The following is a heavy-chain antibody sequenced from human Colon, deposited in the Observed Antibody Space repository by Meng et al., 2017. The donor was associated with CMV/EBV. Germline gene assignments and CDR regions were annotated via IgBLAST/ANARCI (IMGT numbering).Heavy chain of an antibody. CDR1: GFTFSTYD. V-gene: IGHV3-13*01. D-gene: IGHD4-17*01. J-gene: IGHJ3*02. CDR3: ARAHFNDGDYGAFDI. Sequence: GGSLRLSCAASGFTFSTYDMHWVRQTSGKGLEWVSGIGTAGDIYYAGSVKGRFTISRDDAKNSSYLQMNSPRAGDTAVYYCARAHFNDGDYGAFDIWGQGTVVTVSS. CDR2: IGTAGDI.